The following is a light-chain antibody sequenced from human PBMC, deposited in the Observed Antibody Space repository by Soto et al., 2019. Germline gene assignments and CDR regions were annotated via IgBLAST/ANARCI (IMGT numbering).Light chain of an antibody. J-gene: IGKJ4*01. V-gene: IGKV1-5*03. Sequence: DIQMTQSPSTLSASVGDRVTITCRASESISNFLAWYQQEPGKAPNLLIYKASSLESGVPSRFSGSGSGTDFTLTISSLQPEDFATYYCQQLNSYPLTFGGGTKVDI. CDR3: QQLNSYPLT. CDR2: KAS. CDR1: ESISNF.